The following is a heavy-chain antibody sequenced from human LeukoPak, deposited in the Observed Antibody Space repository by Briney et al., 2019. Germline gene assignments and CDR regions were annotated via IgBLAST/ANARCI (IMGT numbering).Heavy chain of an antibody. J-gene: IGHJ4*02. CDR3: ARGSMIVDDY. CDR1: GYTFTSYA. D-gene: IGHD2-21*01. Sequence: GASVKVSCKASGYTFTSYAIHWVRQAPGQRLEWMGWINAGNGNTKYSQKFQDRVAITRDTSASTAYMELSSLRSEDTAVYYCARGSMIVDDYWGQGTLVTVSS. V-gene: IGHV1-3*01. CDR2: INAGNGNT.